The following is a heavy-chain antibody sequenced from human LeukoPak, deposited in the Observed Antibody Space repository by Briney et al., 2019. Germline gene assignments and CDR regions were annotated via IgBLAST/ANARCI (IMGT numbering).Heavy chain of an antibody. D-gene: IGHD6-13*01. V-gene: IGHV4-31*03. CDR3: ARGIAAAGITH. CDR1: GGSISSGGYY. Sequence: SETLSLTCTVSGGSISSGGYYWSWIRQHPGKGLEWIGYIYYSGSTYYNPSLKSRVTISVDTSKNQFSLKLSSVTAADTAVYYCARGIAAAGITHWGQGTLVTVSS. CDR2: IYYSGST. J-gene: IGHJ4*02.